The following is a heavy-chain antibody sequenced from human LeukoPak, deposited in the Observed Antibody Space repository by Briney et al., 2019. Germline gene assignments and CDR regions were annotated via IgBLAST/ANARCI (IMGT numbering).Heavy chain of an antibody. V-gene: IGHV4-61*01. J-gene: IGHJ4*02. Sequence: SETLSLTCTVSGGSVSSGSYYWSWIRQPPGKGLEWIGYIYYSGSTYYNPSLKSRVTISVDTSKNQFSLKLSSVTAADTAVYYCARVVPAAMSESFDYWGQGTLVTVSS. CDR1: GGSVSSGSYY. CDR3: ARVVPAAMSESFDY. D-gene: IGHD2-2*01. CDR2: IYYSGST.